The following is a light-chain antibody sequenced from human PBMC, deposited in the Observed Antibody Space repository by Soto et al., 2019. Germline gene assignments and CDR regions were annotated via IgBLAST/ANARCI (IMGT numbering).Light chain of an antibody. CDR3: QQSYSTWT. CDR1: EIIRSF. V-gene: IGKV1-39*01. CDR2: TTS. J-gene: IGKJ1*01. Sequence: DIQMTQSPYSLSASVGDRVTITCRASEIIRSFLNWYQQKPGKAPKLLIYTTSNLQSGVPSRFSGSGSGTDFALTISSLQPEDSATYYCQQSYSTWTFGQGTKVDI.